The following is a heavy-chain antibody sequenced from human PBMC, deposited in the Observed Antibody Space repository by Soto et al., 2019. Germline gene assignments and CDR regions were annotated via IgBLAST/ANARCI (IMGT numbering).Heavy chain of an antibody. CDR2: ISAYNGNT. D-gene: IGHD6-13*01. V-gene: IGHV1-18*01. CDR1: GYTFTSYG. CDR3: ARDAAAGLNDY. J-gene: IGHJ4*02. Sequence: QVQLVQSGAEVKKPGASVKVSCKASGYTFTSYGISWVRQAPGQGLEWMGWISAYNGNTKYVQEFQGRVTMTTDTSTSTAYMERRSLRSDDTAVYYCARDAAAGLNDYWGQGTLVTVSS.